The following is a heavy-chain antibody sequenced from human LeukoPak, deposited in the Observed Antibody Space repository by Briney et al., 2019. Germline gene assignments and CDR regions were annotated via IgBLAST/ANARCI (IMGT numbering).Heavy chain of an antibody. CDR1: GYTFTSYG. V-gene: IGHV1-18*01. D-gene: IGHD2-15*01. CDR2: ISAYDGNT. Sequence: ASVKVSCKASGYTFTSYGISWVRQAPGQGLEWMGWISAYDGNTNYAQKLQGRVTMTTDTSTSTAYMELRSLRSDDTAVYYCARVYCSGGSCYSHYYYGMDVWGQGTTVTVSS. J-gene: IGHJ6*02. CDR3: ARVYCSGGSCYSHYYYGMDV.